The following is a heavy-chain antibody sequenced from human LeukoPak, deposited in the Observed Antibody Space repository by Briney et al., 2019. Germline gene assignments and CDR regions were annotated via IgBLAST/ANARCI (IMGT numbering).Heavy chain of an antibody. V-gene: IGHV3-23*01. J-gene: IGHJ4*02. CDR3: AKGDAYSSGSYFDY. CDR1: GFTFSSYA. D-gene: IGHD3-10*01. Sequence: GGSLRLSCAASGFTFSSYAMNWVRRAPGKGLEWVSSISGRGDDTYYADSVEGRFTISRDNSKNMLYLQMNSLRADDTAVYYCAKGDAYSSGSYFDYWGQGALVTVSS. CDR2: ISGRGDDT.